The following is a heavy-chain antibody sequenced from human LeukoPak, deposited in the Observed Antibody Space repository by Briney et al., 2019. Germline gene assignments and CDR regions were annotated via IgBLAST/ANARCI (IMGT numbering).Heavy chain of an antibody. J-gene: IGHJ5*02. CDR3: ARGGYYGSGNDFRFDP. CDR1: GFTFRSYW. D-gene: IGHD3-10*01. CDR2: IYYSGST. V-gene: IGHV4-59*01. Sequence: GSLRLSCAASGFTFRSYWMQWVRQVPGTGLEWIGSIYYSGSTNYNPSLKSRVTISVDTSKNQFSLKVSSVTAADTAIYYRARGGYYGSGNDFRFDPWGQGTLVTVSS.